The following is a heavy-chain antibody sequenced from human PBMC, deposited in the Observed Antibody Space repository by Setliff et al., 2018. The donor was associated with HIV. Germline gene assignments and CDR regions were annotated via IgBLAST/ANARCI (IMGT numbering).Heavy chain of an antibody. CDR1: EFTLSGYS. CDR3: ARGRAARAIDWFDP. D-gene: IGHD3-16*01. Sequence: GGSLRLSCAASEFTLSGYSMSWVRQVPGKGLEWVSAIDPSGSRIFYSDSVKGRFTISRDNSKNTLYLQMNSLTAEDTAIYCCARGRAARAIDWFDPWGQGTLVTVSS. J-gene: IGHJ5*02. V-gene: IGHV3-23*01. CDR2: IDPSGSRI.